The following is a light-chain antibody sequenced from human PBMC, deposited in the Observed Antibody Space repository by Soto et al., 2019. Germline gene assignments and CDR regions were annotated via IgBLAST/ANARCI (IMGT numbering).Light chain of an antibody. Sequence: DIQMTQSPSTLSASVGDRVIITCRASQIIDTWLAWYQQKPGKAPKVLISKVSNLESGVPSRFSGSGSGTEFTLTISSRQPDDFATYYCQQYKSSWTFGQGTKVDIK. V-gene: IGKV1-5*03. CDR3: QQYKSSWT. CDR2: KVS. CDR1: QIIDTW. J-gene: IGKJ1*01.